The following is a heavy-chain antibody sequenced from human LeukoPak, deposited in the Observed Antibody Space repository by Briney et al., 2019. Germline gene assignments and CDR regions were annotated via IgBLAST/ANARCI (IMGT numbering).Heavy chain of an antibody. Sequence: GGSLRLSCAASGFTFSSYSMNWVRQAPGKGLEWVSSISSSSSYIYYADSVKGRFTISRDNAKNSLYLQMNSLRAEDTALYYCAKGLAGATDDAFDIWGQGTMVTVSS. V-gene: IGHV3-21*04. D-gene: IGHD1-26*01. CDR1: GFTFSSYS. J-gene: IGHJ3*02. CDR3: AKGLAGATDDAFDI. CDR2: ISSSSSYI.